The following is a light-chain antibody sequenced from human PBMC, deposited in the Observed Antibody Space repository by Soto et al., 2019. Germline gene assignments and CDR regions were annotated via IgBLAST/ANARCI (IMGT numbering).Light chain of an antibody. CDR3: QQYGASPFN. Sequence: IVLTQSPGTLSLSPGERATLSCRASQSVSGTYLAWYQQRPGQAPKVLIYGASSRADGITDRFSGSGSGPDLTLTISRLEPEEVAVYYCQQYGASPFNFGPGTKVDL. CDR2: GAS. V-gene: IGKV3-20*01. J-gene: IGKJ3*01. CDR1: QSVSGTY.